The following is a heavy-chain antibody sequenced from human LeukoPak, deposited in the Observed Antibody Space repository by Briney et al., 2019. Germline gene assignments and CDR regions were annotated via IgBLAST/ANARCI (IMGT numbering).Heavy chain of an antibody. V-gene: IGHV3-15*01. J-gene: IGHJ6*02. D-gene: IGHD2-15*01. Sequence: PGGSLRLSCAASGFTFSSYAMSWVRQAPGKGLEWVGRIKSKTDGGTTDYAAPVKGRFTISRDDSKNTLYLQMNSLKTEDTAVYYCTLTLRGSYYYYGMDVWGQGTTVTVSS. CDR1: GFTFSSYA. CDR2: IKSKTDGGTT. CDR3: TLTLRGSYYYYGMDV.